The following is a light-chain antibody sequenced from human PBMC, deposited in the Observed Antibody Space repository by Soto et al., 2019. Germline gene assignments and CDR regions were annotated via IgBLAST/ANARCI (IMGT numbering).Light chain of an antibody. CDR1: SSNIGSNP. CDR3: QSYDISLSVYV. V-gene: IGLV1-44*01. J-gene: IGLJ1*01. Sequence: QSVLTQPPSASGTPGQRVTISCSGSSSNIGSNPVHWYQQFPGTAPKVLIYSNYQRPSGVPDRFSGSKSGTSASLAISGLQSEDEADYYCQSYDISLSVYVFGTGTKV. CDR2: SNY.